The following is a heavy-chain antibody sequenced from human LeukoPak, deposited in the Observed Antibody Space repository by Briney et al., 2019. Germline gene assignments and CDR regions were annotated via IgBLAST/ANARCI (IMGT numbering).Heavy chain of an antibody. V-gene: IGHV3-23*01. D-gene: IGHD6-13*01. CDR1: GFTFSSSA. CDR3: VKAYSSSWYFPGY. J-gene: IGHJ4*02. CDR2: ISASGGST. Sequence: GGSLRLSCAASGFTFSSSAMSWVRQVPGKGLEWVSGISASGGSTNYADSVRGRFTISRDNSKNTLYLQMSSLRAEDTAVYYCVKAYSSSWYFPGYWGQGTLVTVSS.